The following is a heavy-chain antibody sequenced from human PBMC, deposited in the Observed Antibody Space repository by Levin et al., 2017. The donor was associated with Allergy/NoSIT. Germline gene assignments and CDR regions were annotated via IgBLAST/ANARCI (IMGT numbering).Heavy chain of an antibody. CDR1: GFSFSNYG. CDR3: AKDRRYYASGTYHIMYYYSGMDV. Sequence: PGGSLRLSCAASGFSFSNYGVHWVRQAPGKGLEWVAVISYDGGNKYYADSVKDRFTISRDNSKNTLYLQVNSLRAEDTAVYYCAKDRRYYASGTYHIMYYYSGMDVWGQGTTVTVSS. J-gene: IGHJ6*02. CDR2: ISYDGGNK. D-gene: IGHD3-10*01. V-gene: IGHV3-30*18.